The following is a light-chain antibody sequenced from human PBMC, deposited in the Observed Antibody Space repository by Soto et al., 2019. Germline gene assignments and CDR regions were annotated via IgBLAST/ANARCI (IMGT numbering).Light chain of an antibody. CDR1: QSVSNNY. CDR2: GSS. CDR3: QEYGSSPPYT. V-gene: IGKV3-20*01. J-gene: IGKJ2*01. Sequence: VLTQSPGTLSLSPGERATLSCRASQSVSNNYFAWYQQKPGQAPRLLIFGSSDRATGIPDRFSGSGSGTDFTLTISRLEPEDFAVYYCQEYGSSPPYTFGQGTKLEI.